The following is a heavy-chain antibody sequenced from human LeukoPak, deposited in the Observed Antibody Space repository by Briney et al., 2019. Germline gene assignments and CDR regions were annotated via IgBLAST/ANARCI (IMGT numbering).Heavy chain of an antibody. V-gene: IGHV3-11*04. CDR3: ARYYSDAFDV. CDR1: GFSFSDYH. J-gene: IGHJ3*01. D-gene: IGHD3-10*01. Sequence: GGSLRLSCAASGFSFSDYHMTWIRQAPGKGLEWLSYISSNNGRIIYYADSVKGRFTISRDNTKNSLFLQMVSLRVEDTAVYYCARYYSDAFDVWGQGTVVTVSP. CDR2: ISSNNGRII.